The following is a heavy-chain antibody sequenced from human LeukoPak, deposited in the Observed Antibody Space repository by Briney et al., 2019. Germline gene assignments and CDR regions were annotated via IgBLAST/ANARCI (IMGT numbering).Heavy chain of an antibody. D-gene: IGHD4-23*01. CDR1: EIIVSNNY. Sequence: GGSLRLSCAASEIIVSNNYMTWVRQAPGEGLEWVTVIYSGGTPHYSDSVKGRFTISRDNSKNTLYLQMNSLRAEDTAVYYCARFDYGGQLDYWGQGTLVTVSS. CDR2: IYSGGTP. V-gene: IGHV3-53*01. CDR3: ARFDYGGQLDY. J-gene: IGHJ4*02.